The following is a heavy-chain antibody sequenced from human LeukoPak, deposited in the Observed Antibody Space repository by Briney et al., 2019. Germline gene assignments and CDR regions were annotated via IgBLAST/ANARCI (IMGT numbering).Heavy chain of an antibody. J-gene: IGHJ5*02. CDR1: GYSFTDYD. CDR2: MNPNSGNT. CDR3: ARGFDYYGSGNKNWFGP. D-gene: IGHD3-10*01. Sequence: ASVKVSCKTSGYSFTDYDIHWVRQATGQGLEWMGWMNPNSGNTGYAQKFQGRVTMTRNTSISTAYMELSSLRSEDTAVYYCARGFDYYGSGNKNWFGPWGQGTLVTVSS. V-gene: IGHV1-8*01.